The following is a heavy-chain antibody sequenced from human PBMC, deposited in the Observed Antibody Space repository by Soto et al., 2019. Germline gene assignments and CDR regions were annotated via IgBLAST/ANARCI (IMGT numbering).Heavy chain of an antibody. Sequence: ASVKVSCKASGYTFTGYYMHWVRQAPGQGLEWMGWINPNSGGTNYAQKFQGWVTMTRDTSISTAYMELSRLRSDDTAVYYCARGFNDHDFWSGYQSRDYYYGMDVWGQGTTVTVSS. CDR1: GYTFTGYY. V-gene: IGHV1-2*04. J-gene: IGHJ6*02. CDR3: ARGFNDHDFWSGYQSRDYYYGMDV. CDR2: INPNSGGT. D-gene: IGHD3-3*01.